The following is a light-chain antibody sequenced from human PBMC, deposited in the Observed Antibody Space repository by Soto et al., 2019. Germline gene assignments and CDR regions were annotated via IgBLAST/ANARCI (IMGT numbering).Light chain of an antibody. CDR3: ASYGTTTLV. CDR2: DVS. Sequence: QSALTQPASLSESPGQSITIYCTGTSSDIGSYNYVYWYQQRPGEAPKVIIYDVSNRPSGVSNRFSGSKSANTASLTISGLQADDEADYYCASYGTTTLVFGGGTKLTVL. CDR1: SSDIGSYNY. V-gene: IGLV2-14*01. J-gene: IGLJ2*01.